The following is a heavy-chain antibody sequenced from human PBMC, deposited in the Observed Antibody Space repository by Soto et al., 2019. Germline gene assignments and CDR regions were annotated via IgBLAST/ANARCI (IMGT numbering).Heavy chain of an antibody. CDR1: GFTFSYYW. V-gene: IGHV3-74*01. Sequence: VQLVESGGGLVRPGGSLRLSCAASGFTFSYYWMHWVRQAPGKGLVWVSRIHSDGSSTTYADFVKGRFIISRDNARNTVDLQMNSVRVEDTAVYYCASGVRGAFDLWGQGTVVTVSS. D-gene: IGHD1-26*01. CDR3: ASGVRGAFDL. J-gene: IGHJ3*01. CDR2: IHSDGSST.